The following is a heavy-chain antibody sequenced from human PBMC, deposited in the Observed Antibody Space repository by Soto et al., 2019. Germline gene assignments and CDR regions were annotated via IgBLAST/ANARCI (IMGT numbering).Heavy chain of an antibody. Sequence: SETLSLTCTVSGGSISDSNDHWGWIRQSPGQGLEWIGSFHNSGSIHYNPPFKSRATISVDTSKNQFSLKLSSVTAADTAVYYCARIGVKTYYYGSGTHNWFDPWGQGTLVTV. CDR1: GGSISDSNDH. CDR3: ARIGVKTYYYGSGTHNWFDP. V-gene: IGHV4-39*01. CDR2: FHNSGSI. D-gene: IGHD3-10*01. J-gene: IGHJ5*02.